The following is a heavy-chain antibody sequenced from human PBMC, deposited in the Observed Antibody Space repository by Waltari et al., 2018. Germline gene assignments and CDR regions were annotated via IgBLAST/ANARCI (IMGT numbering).Heavy chain of an antibody. CDR1: GFALSASA. V-gene: IGHV3-73*01. CDR3: SVGATAP. CDR2: IRSRAGDYAT. Sequence: EVQLLESGGGFVQPGGSLKLSCAASGFALSASAVHWVRQASGKGLEWVGRIRSRAGDYATTYTVSVRGRFTISRDDSKNTAYLQLNSLKTEDTAVYYCSVGATAPWGQGTLVTVSS. J-gene: IGHJ4*02. D-gene: IGHD1-26*01.